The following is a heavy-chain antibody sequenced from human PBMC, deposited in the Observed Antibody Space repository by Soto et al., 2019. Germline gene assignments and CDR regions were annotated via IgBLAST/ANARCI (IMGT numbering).Heavy chain of an antibody. V-gene: IGHV4-31*03. CDR2: IYYSGST. CDR1: GGSISSGGYY. Sequence: SETLSLTCTVSGGSISSGGYYWSWIRQHPGKGLEWIGYIYYSGSTYYNPSLKSRVTISVDTSKNQFSLKLSSVTAADTAVYYCARDYYEQLVRSRRAFDIWGQGTMVTVSS. CDR3: ARDYYEQLVRSRRAFDI. J-gene: IGHJ3*02. D-gene: IGHD6-13*01.